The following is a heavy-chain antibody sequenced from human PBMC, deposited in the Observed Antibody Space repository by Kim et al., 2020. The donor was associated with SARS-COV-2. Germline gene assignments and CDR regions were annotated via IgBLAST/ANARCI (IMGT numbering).Heavy chain of an antibody. CDR3: ARERQGGSTDFDY. D-gene: IGHD2-8*02. Sequence: YADSVKGRFTISRDNSKNTLYLQMNSLRAEDTAVYYCARERQGGSTDFDYWGQGTLVTVSS. V-gene: IGHV3-33*01. J-gene: IGHJ4*02.